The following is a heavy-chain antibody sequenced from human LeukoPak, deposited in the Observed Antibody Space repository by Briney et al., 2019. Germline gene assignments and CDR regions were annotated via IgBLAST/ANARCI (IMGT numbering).Heavy chain of an antibody. V-gene: IGHV4-34*01. J-gene: IGHJ4*02. CDR1: GGSFSGYY. D-gene: IGHD3-22*01. CDR2: INHSGST. CDR3: ARRHYYDSSGSHDY. Sequence: SETLSLTCAVYGGSFSGYYWSWIREPPGKGLEWIGEINHSGSTNYNPSLKSRVTISVDTSKNQFSLKLSSVTAADTAVYYCARRHYYDSSGSHDYWGQGTLVTVSS.